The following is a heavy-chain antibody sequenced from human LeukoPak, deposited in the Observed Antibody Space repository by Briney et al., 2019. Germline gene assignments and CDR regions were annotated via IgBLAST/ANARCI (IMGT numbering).Heavy chain of an antibody. CDR1: CCTLSGYW. J-gene: IGHJ4*02. CDR3: SRGGYRFDY. CDR2: LHAAGIAS. D-gene: IGHD5-12*01. V-gene: IGHV3-7*01. Sequence: GGSLRLTCAASCCTLSGYWLSWIRQAPGKGLEWVARLHAAGIASYNVDPVKRRFTISRANDKNSIPQQTYIIILDAAAVYYCSRGGYRFDYRGQGTLVTVPS.